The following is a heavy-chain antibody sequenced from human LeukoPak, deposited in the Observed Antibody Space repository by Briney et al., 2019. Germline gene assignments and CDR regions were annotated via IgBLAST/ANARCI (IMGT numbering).Heavy chain of an antibody. J-gene: IGHJ1*01. V-gene: IGHV4-30-2*01. CDR1: GGSISSGGYY. D-gene: IGHD3-16*01. Sequence: PSETLSLTCTVSGGSISSGGYYWSWIRQPPGKGLEWIGYIYHSGSTYYNPSLKSRVTISVDRSKNQFSLKLSSVTAADTAVYYCARDNSAWGSHREYFQHWGQGTLVTVSS. CDR2: IYHSGST. CDR3: ARDNSAWGSHREYFQH.